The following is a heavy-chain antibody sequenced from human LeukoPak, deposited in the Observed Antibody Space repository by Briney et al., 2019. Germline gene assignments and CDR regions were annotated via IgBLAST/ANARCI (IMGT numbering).Heavy chain of an antibody. V-gene: IGHV3-7*01. J-gene: IGHJ4*02. CDR3: AREDLLLSTLFDY. Sequence: GGSLRLSCAASGFTFSSYWMSWVRQAPGKGLEWVANIKQDGSEKYYVDSVKGRFTISRDNAKNSLYLQMNSLRAQDTAVYYCAREDLLLSTLFDYWGQGTLVTVSS. CDR2: IKQDGSEK. D-gene: IGHD3-16*02. CDR1: GFTFSSYW.